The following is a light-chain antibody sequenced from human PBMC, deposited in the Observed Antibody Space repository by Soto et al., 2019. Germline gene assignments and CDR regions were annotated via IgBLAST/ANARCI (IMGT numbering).Light chain of an antibody. V-gene: IGLV2-14*01. J-gene: IGLJ1*01. CDR3: SSYTSSRGV. Sequence: QSALTQPASVSGSPGQSITISCTGTSSDVGGYNYVSWYQQHPGKAPKLMIYDVSNRPSGGSNRFSGSKSGNTASLTISGLQAEDEADYYCSSYTSSRGVFGTGTKVTVL. CDR1: SSDVGGYNY. CDR2: DVS.